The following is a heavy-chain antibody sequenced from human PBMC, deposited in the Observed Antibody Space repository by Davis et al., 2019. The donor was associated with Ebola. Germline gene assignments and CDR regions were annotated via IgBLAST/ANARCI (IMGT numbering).Heavy chain of an antibody. D-gene: IGHD2-15*01. CDR1: GYTFTSYY. CDR3: ARGVGGCSGGSCYNYYGMDV. CDR2: INPSGGST. V-gene: IGHV1-46*01. J-gene: IGHJ6*02. Sequence: ASVKVSCKASGYTFTSYYMHWVRQAPGQGLEWMGIINPSGGSTSYAQKFQGRVTMTRDTSTSTVYMELSSLRSEDTAVYYCARGVGGCSGGSCYNYYGMDVWGQGTTVTVSS.